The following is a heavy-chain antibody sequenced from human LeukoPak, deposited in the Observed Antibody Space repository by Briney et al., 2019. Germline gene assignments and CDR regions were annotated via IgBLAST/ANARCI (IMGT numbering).Heavy chain of an antibody. CDR1: GFTFHSYA. CDR2: IGGSGGYT. CDR3: AKDKKPSSSWYGGIDY. Sequence: GSLRHSCAASGFTFHSYAMSWVRQAPGKGLEWVSAIGGSGGYTYYADSVKGRFTISRDNSKNTLYLQVDSLRAEDRAVYYCAKDKKPSSSWYGGIDYWGQGTLATVSP. V-gene: IGHV3-23*01. D-gene: IGHD6-13*01. J-gene: IGHJ4*02.